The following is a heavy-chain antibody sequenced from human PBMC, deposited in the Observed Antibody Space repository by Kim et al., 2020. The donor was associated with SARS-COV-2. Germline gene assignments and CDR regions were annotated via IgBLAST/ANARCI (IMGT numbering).Heavy chain of an antibody. Sequence: SETLSLTCTVSGGSISSSSYYWGWIRQPPGKGLEWIGSIYYSGSTYYNPSLKSRVTISVDTSKNQFSLKLSSVTAADTAVYYCARTYCSSTSCSYWYFDLWGRGTLVTVSS. V-gene: IGHV4-39*01. J-gene: IGHJ2*01. D-gene: IGHD2-2*01. CDR2: IYYSGST. CDR1: GGSISSSSYY. CDR3: ARTYCSSTSCSYWYFDL.